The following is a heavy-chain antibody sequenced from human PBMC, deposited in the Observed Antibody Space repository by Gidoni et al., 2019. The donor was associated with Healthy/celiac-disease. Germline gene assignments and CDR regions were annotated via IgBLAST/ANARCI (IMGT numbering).Heavy chain of an antibody. CDR3: ARAGGDSSGWYKPFDY. CDR2: IWYDGSNN. J-gene: IGHJ4*02. CDR1: GFTFSSYG. D-gene: IGHD6-19*01. Sequence: QVQLVESGGGVVQPGRSLRLSCAASGFTFSSYGMHWVRQAPGKGLEWVAVIWYDGSNNYYADSVKGRFTISRDNSKNTLYLQMNSLRAEDTAVYYCARAGGDSSGWYKPFDYWGQGTLVTVSS. V-gene: IGHV3-33*01.